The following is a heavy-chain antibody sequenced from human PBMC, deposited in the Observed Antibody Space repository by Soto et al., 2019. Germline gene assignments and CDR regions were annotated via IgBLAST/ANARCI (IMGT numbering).Heavy chain of an antibody. V-gene: IGHV1-69*04. CDR2: IIPILGIA. D-gene: IGHD3-9*01. CDR3: ATELRYFDWLFPNNWFDP. J-gene: IGHJ5*02. Sequence: SVKVSCKASGYTFTSYAMHWVRQAPGQRLEWMGRIIPILGIANYAQKFQGRVTITADKSTSTAYMELSSLRSEDTAVYYCATELRYFDWLFPNNWFDPWGQGTLVTVSS. CDR1: GYTFTSYA.